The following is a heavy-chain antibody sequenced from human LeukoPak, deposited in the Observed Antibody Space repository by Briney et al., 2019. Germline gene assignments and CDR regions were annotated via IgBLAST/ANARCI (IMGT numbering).Heavy chain of an antibody. CDR1: GYSISSGYY. Sequence: SETLSLTCTVSGYSISSGYYWGWIRQPPGKGLEWIGSIYHSGSTYYNPSLKSRVTISVDTSKNQFSLKLSSVTAADTAVYYCARDTYYVSENHYIDYFDSWGQGTLVTVSS. J-gene: IGHJ4*02. D-gene: IGHD3-10*01. CDR2: IYHSGST. V-gene: IGHV4-38-2*02. CDR3: ARDTYYVSENHYIDYFDS.